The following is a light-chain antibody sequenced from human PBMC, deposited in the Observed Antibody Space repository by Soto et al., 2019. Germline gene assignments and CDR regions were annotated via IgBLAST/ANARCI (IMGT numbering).Light chain of an antibody. CDR2: GAS. CDR1: QTISNY. Sequence: DIQMTQSPASLAASLGDRITISCRASQTISNYLNWYHQKPGEAPKILIYGASILQSGVPSGVSGSGSGTEFTPSIRSLQPEDFGTYYCPQSYNVPFTFGPGTKVDVK. J-gene: IGKJ3*01. CDR3: PQSYNVPFT. V-gene: IGKV1-39*01.